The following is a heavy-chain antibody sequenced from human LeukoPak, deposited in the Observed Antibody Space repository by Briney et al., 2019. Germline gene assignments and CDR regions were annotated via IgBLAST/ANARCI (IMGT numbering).Heavy chain of an antibody. V-gene: IGHV4-59*01. CDR2: IYYSGST. CDR3: ARDRRAGGHDC. J-gene: IGHJ4*02. CDR1: GGSISSYY. Sequence: ASETLSLTCTVSGGSISSYYWSWIRQPPGKGLEWIGYIYYSGSTNYNPSLKSRVTISVDTSKKQFSLKLSSVTAADTAVYYCARDRRAGGHDCWGQGTLVTVSS. D-gene: IGHD3-16*01.